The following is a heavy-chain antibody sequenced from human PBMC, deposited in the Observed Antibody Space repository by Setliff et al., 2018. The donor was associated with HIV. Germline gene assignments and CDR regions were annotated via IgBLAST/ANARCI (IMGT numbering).Heavy chain of an antibody. CDR1: GFTFDDYA. D-gene: IGHD6-13*01. CDR3: AKDWYSSSWYLFDY. Sequence: GGSLRLSCTASGFTFDDYAMHRVRQAPGKGLEWVSGISWNSGSIGYADSVKGRFTISRDNAKNSLYLQTNSLRAEDTALYYCAKDWYSSSWYLFDYWGQGTLVTVS. V-gene: IGHV3-9*01. J-gene: IGHJ4*02. CDR2: ISWNSGSI.